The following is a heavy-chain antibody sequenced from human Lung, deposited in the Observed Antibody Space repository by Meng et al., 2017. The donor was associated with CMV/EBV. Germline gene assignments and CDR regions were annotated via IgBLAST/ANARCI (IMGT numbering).Heavy chain of an antibody. Sequence: AXVXVSXXASGYTFTGYYMHWVRQAPGQGLEWMGWINPNSGGTNYAQKFQGRVTMTRDTSISTAYMELSRLRSDDTAVYYCARGVGYCSSTSCQVWFDPWGQGXLVTVSS. CDR1: GYTFTGYY. V-gene: IGHV1-2*02. J-gene: IGHJ5*02. D-gene: IGHD2-2*01. CDR2: INPNSGGT. CDR3: ARGVGYCSSTSCQVWFDP.